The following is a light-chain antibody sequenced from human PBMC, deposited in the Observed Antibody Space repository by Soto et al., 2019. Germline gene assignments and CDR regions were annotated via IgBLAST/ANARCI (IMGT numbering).Light chain of an antibody. Sequence: QSALTQPASVSGSPGQSITISCTGTSADVGGYNFVSWYQHHPGKAPKPMIYDVSNRPSGVSNRFSGSKSANTASLTISGLQAEDEAEYYCSSYTSSRTHVVFGGGTQLTVL. CDR1: SADVGGYNF. CDR3: SSYTSSRTHVV. J-gene: IGLJ2*01. V-gene: IGLV2-14*03. CDR2: DVS.